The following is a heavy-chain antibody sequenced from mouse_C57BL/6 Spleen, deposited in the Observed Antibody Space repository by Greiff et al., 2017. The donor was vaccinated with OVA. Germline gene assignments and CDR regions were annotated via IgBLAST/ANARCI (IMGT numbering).Heavy chain of an antibody. V-gene: IGHV2-2*01. CDR2: IWSGGST. CDR1: GFSLTSYG. Sequence: VKVVESGPGLVQPSQSLSITCTVSGFSLTSYGVHWVRQSPGKGLEWLGVIWSGGSTDYNAAFISRLSISKDNSKSQVFFKMNSLQADDTAIYYCAGHYSQLGGFAYWGQGTLVTVSA. J-gene: IGHJ3*01. D-gene: IGHD2-12*01. CDR3: AGHYSQLGGFAY.